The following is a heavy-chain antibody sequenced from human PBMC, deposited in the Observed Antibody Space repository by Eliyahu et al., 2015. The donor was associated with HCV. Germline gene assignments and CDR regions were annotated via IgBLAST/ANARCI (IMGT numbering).Heavy chain of an antibody. V-gene: IGHV4-59*01. Sequence: QVQLQESGPGLVKPSETLSLTCTVSGGSISSXYWXWIRXPPGKGLXWVGXIXYSGSTNYXPSLKSRVTISVDTSKNQFSLKLSSVTAADTAVYYCAREMERGGYYGYYYYYGMDVWGQGTTVTVSS. CDR2: IXYSGST. J-gene: IGHJ6*02. CDR3: AREMERGGYYGYYYYYGMDV. CDR1: GGSISSXY. D-gene: IGHD3-3*01.